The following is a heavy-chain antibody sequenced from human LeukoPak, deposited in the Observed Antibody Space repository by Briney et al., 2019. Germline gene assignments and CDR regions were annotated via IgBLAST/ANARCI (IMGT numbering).Heavy chain of an antibody. D-gene: IGHD1-26*01. CDR1: GGSISSGDYY. CDR3: AREDYSGITEVYFDY. V-gene: IGHV4-30-4*08. Sequence: PSQTLSLTCTVSGGSISSGDYYWSWIRQPPGKGLEWIGYIYYSGSTYYNPSLKSRVTISVDTSKNQFSLKLSSVTAADTAVYYCAREDYSGITEVYFDYWGQGTLVTVSS. CDR2: IYYSGST. J-gene: IGHJ4*02.